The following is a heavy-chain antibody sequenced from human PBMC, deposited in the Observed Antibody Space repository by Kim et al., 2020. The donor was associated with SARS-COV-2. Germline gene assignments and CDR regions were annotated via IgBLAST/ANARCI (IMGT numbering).Heavy chain of an antibody. D-gene: IGHD4-17*01. J-gene: IGHJ4*02. CDR2: ISYDGTNK. Sequence: GGSLRLSCAASGFTFSSYAIHWVRQAPGKGLEWVAVISYDGTNKYYADSVKGRFTISRDNSKNTLYLQVSSLRAEDTAVYYCASLWDYGGSNLDYWGQGTLVIVSS. CDR3: ASLWDYGGSNLDY. V-gene: IGHV3-30*04. CDR1: GFTFSSYA.